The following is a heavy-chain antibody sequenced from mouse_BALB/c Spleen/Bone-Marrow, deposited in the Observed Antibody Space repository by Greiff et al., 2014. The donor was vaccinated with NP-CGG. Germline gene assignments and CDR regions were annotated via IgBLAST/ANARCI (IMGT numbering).Heavy chain of an antibody. CDR1: GFTFTDYY. J-gene: IGHJ4*01. Sequence: EVNVVESGGGLVQPGGSLRLSCATSGFTFTDYYMSWVRQPPGKALEWLGFIRNKANGYTTEYSASVKGRFTISRDNSQSILYLQMNTLRAEDSVTYYCARDDYYAMDYWGQGTSVTVSS. V-gene: IGHV7-3*02. CDR3: ARDDYYAMDY. CDR2: IRNKANGYTT.